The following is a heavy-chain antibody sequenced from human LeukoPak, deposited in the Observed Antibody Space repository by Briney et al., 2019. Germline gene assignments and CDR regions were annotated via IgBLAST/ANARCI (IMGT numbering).Heavy chain of an antibody. CDR1: GLTFSGSA. V-gene: IGHV3-73*01. CDR3: TSGGYCSSTSCYGEN. J-gene: IGHJ4*02. CDR2: IRSKANSYAT. D-gene: IGHD2-2*01. Sequence: GGSLRLSCAASGLTFSGSAMHWARHASATGLEWVGRIRSKANSYATAYAASVKGRFTISRDDSKNTAYLQMNSLKTEDTAVYYCTSGGYCSSTSCYGENWGQRTLVTVSS.